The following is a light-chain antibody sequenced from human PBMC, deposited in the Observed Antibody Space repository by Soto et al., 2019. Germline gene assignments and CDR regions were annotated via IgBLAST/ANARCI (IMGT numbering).Light chain of an antibody. CDR2: EVS. CDR1: NSDVGSYNY. J-gene: IGLJ1*01. Sequence: QSALTPPASVSGSPGQSLTIACTGTNSDVGSYNYVSWYQQHQGKAPILLIYEVSSRPSGVSSRFSGSKSGDTASLTISGLQAEDEADYYCSSYSSGSTLYVFGTGTKLTVL. V-gene: IGLV2-14*01. CDR3: SSYSSGSTLYV.